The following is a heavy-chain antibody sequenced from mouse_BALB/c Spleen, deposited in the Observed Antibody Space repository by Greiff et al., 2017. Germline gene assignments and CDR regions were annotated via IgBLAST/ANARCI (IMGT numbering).Heavy chain of an antibody. Sequence: VQLQQSGAELVRPGTSVKVSCKASGYAFTNYLIEWVKQRPGQGLEWIGVINPGSGGTNYNEKFKGKATLTADKSSSTAYMQLSSLTSDDSAVYFCARESSGYPFAYWGQGTLVTVSA. D-gene: IGHD3-1*01. CDR2: INPGSGGT. CDR3: ARESSGYPFAY. CDR1: GYAFTNYL. V-gene: IGHV1-54*03. J-gene: IGHJ3*01.